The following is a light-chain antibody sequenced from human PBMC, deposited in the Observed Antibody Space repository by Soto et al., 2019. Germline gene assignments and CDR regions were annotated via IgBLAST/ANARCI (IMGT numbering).Light chain of an antibody. V-gene: IGKV3D-11*01. Sequence: EIVLTQSPATLSLSPGERATLSCRASQDINTYLAWYQQKPGQAPRLLIYDASNRAKGIPARFSGSGPGTDFTLTISSLEPEDFAVYYCQQRSNWPRTFGQGTKVDIK. CDR1: QDINTY. CDR3: QQRSNWPRT. CDR2: DAS. J-gene: IGKJ1*01.